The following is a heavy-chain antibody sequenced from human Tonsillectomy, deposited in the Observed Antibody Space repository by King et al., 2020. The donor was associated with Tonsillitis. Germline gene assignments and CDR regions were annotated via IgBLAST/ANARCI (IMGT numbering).Heavy chain of an antibody. CDR3: ASNRGLLWFGELYYFDY. CDR2: IYYTGST. D-gene: IGHD3-10*01. J-gene: IGHJ4*02. Sequence: QLQESGPGLVKPSQTLSLTCTVSGGSISSGDYYWSWIRQPPGKGLEWIGYIYYTGSTYYNPSLQSRVTISVYTSKNQFSLKLSSVTAADTAVYYCASNRGLLWFGELYYFDYWGQGTLVTVSS. V-gene: IGHV4-30-4*01. CDR1: GGSISSGDYY.